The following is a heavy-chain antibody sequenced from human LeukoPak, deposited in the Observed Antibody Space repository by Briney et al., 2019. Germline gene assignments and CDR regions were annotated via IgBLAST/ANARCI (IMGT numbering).Heavy chain of an antibody. CDR2: TYYRSRWYN. CDR3: ARLDANFADF. CDR1: GDSVSSNSAA. D-gene: IGHD1-7*01. Sequence: SQTLSLTCAISGDSVSSNSAAWNWIRQSPSRGLEWLGRTYYRSRWYNDYAVSAKSRINISPDTSRNQFSLQLDSVTPEDTAVYYCARLDANFADFWGQGTLVTVSS. J-gene: IGHJ4*02. V-gene: IGHV6-1*01.